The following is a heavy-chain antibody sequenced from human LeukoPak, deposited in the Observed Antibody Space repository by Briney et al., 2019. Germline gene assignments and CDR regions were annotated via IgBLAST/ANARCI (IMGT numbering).Heavy chain of an antibody. CDR1: GFTFSSYA. D-gene: IGHD3-22*01. Sequence: GGSLRLSCAASGFTFSSYAMSWVRQAPGKGLEWVSAISGSGGSTYYAGSVTGRFTISRDNSKNTLYLQMNSLRAEDTAVYYCAKEDYDSSGYYAPFFDYWGQGTMVTVSS. J-gene: IGHJ4*02. CDR2: ISGSGGST. V-gene: IGHV3-23*01. CDR3: AKEDYDSSGYYAPFFDY.